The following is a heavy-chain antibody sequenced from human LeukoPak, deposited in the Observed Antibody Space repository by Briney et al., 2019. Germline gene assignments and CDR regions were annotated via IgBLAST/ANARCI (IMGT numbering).Heavy chain of an antibody. V-gene: IGHV5-51*01. CDR2: IYPGDSDT. CDR3: ARSHWYYDILTGYYPPYYYYGMDV. D-gene: IGHD3-9*01. CDR1: GYSFTSYW. Sequence: GESLKISCKGSGYSFTSYWIGWVRQMPGKGLVWMGIIYPGDSDTRYSPSLQGQVTISADKSISTAYLQWSSLKASDTAMYYCARSHWYYDILTGYYPPYYYYGMDVWGQGTTVTVSS. J-gene: IGHJ6*02.